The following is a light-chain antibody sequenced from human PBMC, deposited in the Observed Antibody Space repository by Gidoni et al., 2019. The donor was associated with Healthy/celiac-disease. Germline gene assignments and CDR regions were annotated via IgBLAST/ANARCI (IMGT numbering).Light chain of an antibody. V-gene: IGLV1-44*01. CDR1: SSTVGSNT. J-gene: IGLJ2*01. CDR2: STN. CDR3: AAWDDSLNGSVV. Sequence: QPVQPPPPSASCPPGQRVTTPCSGSSSTVGSNTVNCYQQLPGTAPNRLIYSTNHRPPGVPDRFSGSKSGAAASLAMSGLQFEDEADSYCAAWDDSLNGSVVFGGGTKLTVL.